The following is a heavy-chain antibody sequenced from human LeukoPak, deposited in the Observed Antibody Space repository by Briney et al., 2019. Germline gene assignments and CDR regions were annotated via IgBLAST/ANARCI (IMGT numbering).Heavy chain of an antibody. CDR1: GFTFSSYS. D-gene: IGHD3-10*01. CDR2: ISSSSSYI. J-gene: IGHJ4*02. Sequence: GGSLRLSCTASGFTFSSYSMNWVRQAPGKGLEWVSSISSSSSYIYYADSVKGRFTISRDNAKNSLYLQMNSLRAEDTAVYYCARDSPLVLLDYWGQGTLVTVSS. CDR3: ARDSPLVLLDY. V-gene: IGHV3-21*01.